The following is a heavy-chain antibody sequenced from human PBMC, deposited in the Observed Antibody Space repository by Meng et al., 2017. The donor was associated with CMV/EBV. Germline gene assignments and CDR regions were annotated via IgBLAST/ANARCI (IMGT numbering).Heavy chain of an antibody. V-gene: IGHV6-1*01. J-gene: IGHJ6*02. Sequence: LRPSCAIPGSSVSSNSAAWNWIRQSPSRGLEWLGRTYYRSKWYDDYAVSVKSRITINPDTSKNQFSLQLNSVTPEDTAVYYCARDAEPPVVTPYYYYYGMDVWGQGTTVTVSS. CDR2: TYYRSKWYD. CDR3: ARDAEPPVVTPYYYYYGMDV. D-gene: IGHD4-23*01. CDR1: GSSVSSNSAA.